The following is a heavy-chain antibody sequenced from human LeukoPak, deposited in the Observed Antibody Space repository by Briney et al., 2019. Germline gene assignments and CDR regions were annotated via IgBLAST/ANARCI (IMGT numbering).Heavy chain of an antibody. CDR1: GFTFSSYW. Sequence: GGSLRLSCAASGFTFSSYWMHWVRQAPGKGLVWVSLINNDGSRKNYADSVKGQFTISRDNAKNTLYLQMNSLRVEDTAVYYCARGYLDYWGQGTLVTVSS. D-gene: IGHD3-16*02. J-gene: IGHJ4*02. V-gene: IGHV3-74*01. CDR3: ARGYLDY. CDR2: INNDGSRK.